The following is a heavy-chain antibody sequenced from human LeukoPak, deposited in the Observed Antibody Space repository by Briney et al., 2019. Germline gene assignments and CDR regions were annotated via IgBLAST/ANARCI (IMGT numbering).Heavy chain of an antibody. CDR2: IIPIFGTA. V-gene: IGHV1-69*13. D-gene: IGHD1-26*01. CDR3: AKLQVGATAGSVSWGFDY. J-gene: IGHJ4*02. CDR1: GGTFSSYA. Sequence: VASVKVSCKASGGTFSSYAISWVRQAPGQGLEWMGGIIPIFGTANYAQKFQGRVTITADESTSTAYMELSSLRSEDTAVYYCAKLQVGATAGSVSWGFDYWGQGTLVTVSS.